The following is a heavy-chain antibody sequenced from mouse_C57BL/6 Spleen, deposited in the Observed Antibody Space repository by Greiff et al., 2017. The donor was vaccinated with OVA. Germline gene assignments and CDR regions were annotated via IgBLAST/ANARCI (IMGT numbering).Heavy chain of an antibody. D-gene: IGHD2-4*01. Sequence: QVQLQQPGAELVRPGSSVKLSCKTSGYTFTSYWMDWVKQRPGQGLEWIGNIYHSDSETHYNQKFKDKATMTVDKSSSTAYLQLSSLTSEDSAVYYCAFDYGGYWGQGTTLTVSS. CDR2: IYHSDSET. CDR3: AFDYGGY. V-gene: IGHV1-61*01. J-gene: IGHJ2*01. CDR1: GYTFTSYW.